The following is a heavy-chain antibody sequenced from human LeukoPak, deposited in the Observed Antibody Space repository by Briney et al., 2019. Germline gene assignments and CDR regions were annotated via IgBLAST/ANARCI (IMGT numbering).Heavy chain of an antibody. CDR3: TTDNNWDDGGNYYYYYGMDV. CDR1: GFTFSNAW. CDR2: IKSKTDGGTT. Sequence: PGGSLRLSCAASGFTFSNAWMSWVRQAPGKGLEWVGRIKSKTDGGTTDYAAPVKGRFTISRDDSKNTLYLQMNSLKTEDTAVYYCTTDNNWDDGGNYYYYYGMDVWGQGTTVTVSS. D-gene: IGHD1-1*01. V-gene: IGHV3-15*01. J-gene: IGHJ6*02.